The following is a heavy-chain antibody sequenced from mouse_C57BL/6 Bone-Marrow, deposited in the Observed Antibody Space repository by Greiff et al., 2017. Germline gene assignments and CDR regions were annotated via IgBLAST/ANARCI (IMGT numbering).Heavy chain of an antibody. CDR2: IDPSDSYT. D-gene: IGHD1-1*01. J-gene: IGHJ2*01. CDR1: GYTFTSYW. Sequence: QVQLQQPGAELVRPGTSVKLSCKASGYTFTSYWMHWVKQRPGQGLEWIGVIDPSDSYTNYNQKFKGKATLTVDTSSSTTYMQLSSLTSEDSAVXYCARSDYDGSSQRRDWGKGTTLTVAS. CDR3: ARSDYDGSSQRRD. V-gene: IGHV1-59*01.